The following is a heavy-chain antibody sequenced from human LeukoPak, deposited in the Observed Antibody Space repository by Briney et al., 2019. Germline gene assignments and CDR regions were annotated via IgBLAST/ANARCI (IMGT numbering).Heavy chain of an antibody. Sequence: PSQTLSLTSAISGDSVSSNSAAWNWIRQPPSRGLEWLGRTYYRSKWCNDYVVSVKRRITINPDTSKNHFSLQLNSVTPEDTAVYFCAREVISTYAFDIWGQGTMVTVSS. CDR2: TYYRSKWCN. CDR1: GDSVSSNSAA. CDR3: AREVISTYAFDI. J-gene: IGHJ3*02. D-gene: IGHD3-10*01. V-gene: IGHV6-1*01.